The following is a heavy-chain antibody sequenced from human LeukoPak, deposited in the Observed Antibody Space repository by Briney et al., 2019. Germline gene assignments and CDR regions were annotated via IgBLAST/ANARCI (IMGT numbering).Heavy chain of an antibody. CDR1: GFTFSSYW. Sequence: GGSLRLSCTASGFTFSSYWMSWVRQAPGKGLEWVANIKQDGSEKYYVDSVKGRFTISRDNAKNSLYLQMNSLRAEDTAVYYCARDIVVVVALFDYWGQGTLVTVSS. J-gene: IGHJ4*02. V-gene: IGHV3-7*01. CDR2: IKQDGSEK. D-gene: IGHD2-15*01. CDR3: ARDIVVVVALFDY.